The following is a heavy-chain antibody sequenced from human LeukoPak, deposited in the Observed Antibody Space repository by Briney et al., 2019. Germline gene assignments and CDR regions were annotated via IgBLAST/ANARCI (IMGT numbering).Heavy chain of an antibody. D-gene: IGHD3-9*01. J-gene: IGHJ4*02. V-gene: IGHV4-59*08. Sequence: SETLSLTCTVPGGSISSYYWSWIRQPPGKGLEWIWYIYYSGSTNYNPSLKSRVTISVDTSKNQFSLKLSSVTAADTAVYYCARGDDILTGYRSVTFDYWGQGTLVTVSS. CDR2: IYYSGST. CDR1: GGSISSYY. CDR3: ARGDDILTGYRSVTFDY.